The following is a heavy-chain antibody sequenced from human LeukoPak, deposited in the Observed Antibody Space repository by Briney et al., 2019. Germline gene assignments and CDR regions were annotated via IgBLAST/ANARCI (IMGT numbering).Heavy chain of an antibody. D-gene: IGHD5-24*01. V-gene: IGHV1-46*01. CDR3: ARNGEMATIEVGISLSYFDY. CDR2: INPSGGST. Sequence: GSVKVSCKASGYTFTSYYMHWVRQAPGQGLEWMGIINPSGGSTSYAQKFQGRVTMTRDTSTSTVYMELSSLRSEDTAVYYCARNGEMATIEVGISLSYFDYWGQGTLVTVSS. J-gene: IGHJ4*02. CDR1: GYTFTSYY.